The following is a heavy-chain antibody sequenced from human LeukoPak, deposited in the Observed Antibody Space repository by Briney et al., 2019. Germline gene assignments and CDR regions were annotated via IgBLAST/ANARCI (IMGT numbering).Heavy chain of an antibody. J-gene: IGHJ5*02. CDR2: IYYSGST. D-gene: IGHD3-10*01. CDR3: ARETLEYGSGSNNWFDP. V-gene: IGHV4-59*01. CDR1: GGSISSYY. Sequence: KASETLSLTCTVSGGSISSYYWSWIRQPPGKGLEWIGYIYYSGSTNYNPSLKSRVTISVDTSKNQFSLKLSSVTAADTAVCYCARETLEYGSGSNNWFDPWGQGTLVTVSS.